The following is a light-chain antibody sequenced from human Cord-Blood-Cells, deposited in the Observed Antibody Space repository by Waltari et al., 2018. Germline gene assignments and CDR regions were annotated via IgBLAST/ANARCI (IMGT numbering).Light chain of an antibody. V-gene: IGLV2-14*03. J-gene: IGLJ3*02. CDR2: DAS. Sequence: QSALTQPASVSGSPGQSITISCTGTSSDVGGYNYVFWYQQHPGKAPKLMIYDASNRPSGVSNRFSGSKSGNTASLTISGLQAEDEADYYCSSYTSSSTLWVFGGGTKLTVL. CDR3: SSYTSSSTLWV. CDR1: SSDVGGYNY.